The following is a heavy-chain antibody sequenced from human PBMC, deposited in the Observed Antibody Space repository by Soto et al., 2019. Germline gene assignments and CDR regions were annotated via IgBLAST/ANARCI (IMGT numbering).Heavy chain of an antibody. Sequence: SVKVSCKASVGTFSSYAISWVRQPPGQGLEWMGGIIPIFGTANYAQKFQGRVTITADKSTSTAYMELSSLRAEDTAVYYCARGSIEASQRYFDYWGQGTLVTVSS. CDR1: VGTFSSYA. CDR2: IIPIFGTA. V-gene: IGHV1-69*06. CDR3: ARGSIEASQRYFDY. D-gene: IGHD6-6*01. J-gene: IGHJ4*02.